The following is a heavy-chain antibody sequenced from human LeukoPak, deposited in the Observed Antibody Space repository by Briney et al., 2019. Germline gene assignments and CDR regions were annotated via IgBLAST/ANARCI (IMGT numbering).Heavy chain of an antibody. CDR1: GFTFSSYA. CDR3: ARATAHLSTYYYDSSGYADY. V-gene: IGHV3-48*04. J-gene: IGHJ4*02. CDR2: ISSSGSTI. Sequence: GGSLRLSCAASGFTFSSYAMSWVRQAPGKGLEWVSYISSSGSTIYYADSVKGRFTISRDNAKNSLYLQMNSLRAEDTAVYYCARATAHLSTYYYDSSGYADYWGQGTLVTVSS. D-gene: IGHD3-22*01.